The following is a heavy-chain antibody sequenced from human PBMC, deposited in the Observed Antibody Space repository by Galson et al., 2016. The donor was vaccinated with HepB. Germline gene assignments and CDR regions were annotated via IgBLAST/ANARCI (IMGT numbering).Heavy chain of an antibody. D-gene: IGHD3-22*01. Sequence: VKVSCKASGYTFTSYHMHWVRQAPGQGLEWMGSVDPSGGSTNYAQKFQGRVTMTRDTSTTTVYMELSSLRSEDTAVYYCAYSRGYWAFDDWGQGTLVTVSS. V-gene: IGHV1-46*01. CDR2: VDPSGGST. J-gene: IGHJ4*02. CDR3: AYSRGYWAFDD. CDR1: GYTFTSYH.